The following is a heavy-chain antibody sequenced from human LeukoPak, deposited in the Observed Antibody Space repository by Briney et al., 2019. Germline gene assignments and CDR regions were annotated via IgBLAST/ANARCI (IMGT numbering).Heavy chain of an antibody. CDR3: ATATVVVPAAIREVNYYYYMDV. Sequence: ASVKVSCKASGYTFTSYAMHWVRQAPGQRLEWMGWINAGNGNTKYSQKFQGRVTITRDTSASTAYMELSSLRSEDTAVYYCATATVVVPAAIREVNYYYYMDVWGKGTTVTVSS. CDR2: INAGNGNT. CDR1: GYTFTSYA. V-gene: IGHV1-3*01. D-gene: IGHD2-2*02. J-gene: IGHJ6*03.